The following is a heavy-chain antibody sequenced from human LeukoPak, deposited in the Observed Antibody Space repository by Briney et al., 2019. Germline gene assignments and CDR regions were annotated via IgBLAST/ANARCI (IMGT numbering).Heavy chain of an antibody. J-gene: IGHJ3*02. CDR3: ATARDSSGYFDAFDI. CDR1: GFTFSSYA. V-gene: IGHV3-33*08. Sequence: GGSLRLSCAGSGFTFSSYAMSWVRQAPGKGLEWVAVIWYDGSNKYYADSVKGRFTISRDNSKNTLYLQMNSLRAEDTAVYYCATARDSSGYFDAFDIWGQGTMVTVSS. D-gene: IGHD3-22*01. CDR2: IWYDGSNK.